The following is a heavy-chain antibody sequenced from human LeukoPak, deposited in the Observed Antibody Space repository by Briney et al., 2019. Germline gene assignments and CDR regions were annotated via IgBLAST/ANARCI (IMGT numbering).Heavy chain of an antibody. CDR2: IYYSGRT. V-gene: IGHV4-39*01. D-gene: IGHD3-22*01. CDR3: ARRRYYDGSGYLD. J-gene: IGHJ1*01. CDR1: GDSIRSSNYD. Sequence: PSETLSRTCLVSGDSIRSSNYDWDGIRQPPGKGLEWIGSIYYSGRTYYNSSLKSRVSMSVDTTKNQFSLRLTSMTAADTAVYYCARRRYYDGSGYLDWGQGTLVIVS.